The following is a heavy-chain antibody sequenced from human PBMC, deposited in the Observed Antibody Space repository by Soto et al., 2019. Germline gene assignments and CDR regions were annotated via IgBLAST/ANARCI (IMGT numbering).Heavy chain of an antibody. CDR2: IVPNVGTV. Sequence: QVQLVQSGPEVKKPGSSVKVSCKTSGGTLSSFITYPINWVRQAPGQGPEWMGGIVPNVGTVNYAQRFQGRVTITADKTTGKSFMGLKHLGSGDTALYYCARRDTSGFLRYFDTWGQGTLVTVS. CDR1: GGTLSSFITYP. CDR3: ARRDTSGFLRYFDT. D-gene: IGHD3-3*01. V-gene: IGHV1-69*06. J-gene: IGHJ4*02.